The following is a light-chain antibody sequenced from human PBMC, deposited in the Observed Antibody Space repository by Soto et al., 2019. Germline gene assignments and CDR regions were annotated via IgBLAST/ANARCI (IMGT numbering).Light chain of an antibody. CDR3: QHHNNYPPFT. V-gene: IGKV1-9*01. Sequence: LTQSPSSLSASVGDRVSITCRASQDIKTYLAWYQQKQGKAPKLLISGTFTLQSGVPSRFNGSGSGTDFTLTISRLQPEDFATYYCQHHNNYPPFTFGPGTKVDLE. J-gene: IGKJ3*01. CDR1: QDIKTY. CDR2: GTF.